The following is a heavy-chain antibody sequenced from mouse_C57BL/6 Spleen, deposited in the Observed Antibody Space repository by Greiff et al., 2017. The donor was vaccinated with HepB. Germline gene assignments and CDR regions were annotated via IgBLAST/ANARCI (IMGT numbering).Heavy chain of an antibody. D-gene: IGHD3-3*01. CDR3: TRAIYYYAMDY. CDR1: GFTFSNYW. Sequence: EVQVVESGGGLVQPGGSMKLSCVASGFTFSNYWMNWVRQSPEKGLEWVAQIRLKSDNYATHYAESVKGRFTISRDDSKSSVYLQMNNLRAEDTGIYYWTRAIYYYAMDYWGQGTSVTVSS. V-gene: IGHV6-3*01. J-gene: IGHJ4*01. CDR2: IRLKSDNYAT.